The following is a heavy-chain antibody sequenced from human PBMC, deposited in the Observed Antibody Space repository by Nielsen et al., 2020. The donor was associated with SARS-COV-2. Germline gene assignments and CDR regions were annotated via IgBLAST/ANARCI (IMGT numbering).Heavy chain of an antibody. V-gene: IGHV3-23*01. CDR2: ISGSGGST. J-gene: IGHJ4*02. CDR3: AKDPSGSYYGSPFDY. Sequence: GGSLRLSCAASGFTFSSYAMSWVRQAPGKGLEWVSAISGSGGSTYYADSVKGRFTISRDNSKNTLYLQMNSLRAEDTAVYYCAKDPSGSYYGSPFDYWGQGTLVTVSS. CDR1: GFTFSSYA. D-gene: IGHD1-26*01.